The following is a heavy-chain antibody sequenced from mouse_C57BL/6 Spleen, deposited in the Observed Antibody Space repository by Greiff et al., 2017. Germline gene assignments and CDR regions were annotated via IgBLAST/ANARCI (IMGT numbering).Heavy chain of an antibody. Sequence: VQVVESGAELVKPGASVKLSCKASGYTFTSYWMQWVKQRPGQGLEWIGEIDPSDSYTNYNQKFKGKATLTVDTSSSTAYMQLSSLTSEDSAVYYCARSGMAQYYFDYWGQGTTLTVSS. CDR2: IDPSDSYT. D-gene: IGHD2-3*01. CDR1: GYTFTSYW. V-gene: IGHV1-50*01. CDR3: ARSGMAQYYFDY. J-gene: IGHJ2*01.